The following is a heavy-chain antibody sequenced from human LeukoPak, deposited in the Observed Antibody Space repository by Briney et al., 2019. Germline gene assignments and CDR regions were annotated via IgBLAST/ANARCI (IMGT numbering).Heavy chain of an antibody. J-gene: IGHJ4*02. V-gene: IGHV5-51*01. CDR2: SYPGDSDT. D-gene: IGHD6-6*01. CDR1: GYSFTSYW. CDR3: ARLAKGSSSYFDY. Sequence: GESPKISCKGSGYSFTSYWIGWVRQMPGKGLEWMGMSYPGDSDTKYRPSFQGQVTLSVDKSISTAYLQWSSLKASDTAVYYCARLAKGSSSYFDYWGPENLVSVSS.